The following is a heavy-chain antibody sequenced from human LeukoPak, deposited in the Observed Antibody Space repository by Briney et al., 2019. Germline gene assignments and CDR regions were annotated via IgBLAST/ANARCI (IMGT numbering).Heavy chain of an antibody. D-gene: IGHD6-25*01. CDR2: IDSSSTI. CDR1: GFTFNSYS. Sequence: PGGSLRLSCAASGFTFNSYSMNWVRQAPGKGLEWVSYIDSSSTIYYADSVKGRFTISRDYAKNSLFLQMNSLRDEDTAVYYCARDPAAGGFDYWGQGTLVTVSS. CDR3: ARDPAAGGFDY. V-gene: IGHV3-48*02. J-gene: IGHJ4*02.